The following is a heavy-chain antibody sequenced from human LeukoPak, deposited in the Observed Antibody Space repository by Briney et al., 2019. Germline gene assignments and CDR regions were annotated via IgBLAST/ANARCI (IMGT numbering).Heavy chain of an antibody. CDR2: INHSGGT. D-gene: IGHD3-22*01. V-gene: IGHV4-34*01. Sequence: PSETLSLTCAVYGGSFSGYYWSWIRQPPGKGLEWIGEINHSGGTNYNPSLKSRVTISVDTSKNQFSLKLSSVTAADTAVYYCARGRDYDSSGSHIHFDYWGQGTLVTVSS. CDR3: ARGRDYDSSGSHIHFDY. CDR1: GGSFSGYY. J-gene: IGHJ4*02.